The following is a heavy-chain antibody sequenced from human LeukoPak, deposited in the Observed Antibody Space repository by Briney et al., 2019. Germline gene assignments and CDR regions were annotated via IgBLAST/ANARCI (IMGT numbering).Heavy chain of an antibody. V-gene: IGHV1-2*02. D-gene: IGHD6-19*01. CDR3: AKTAVPGTRELDY. CDR2: INPNSGGT. Sequence: ASVKVSCKASGYTFTDYYIHWVRQAPGQGLEWMGWINPNSGGTNYAQKFQGRVTMTRDTSISTAYMVLSRLRSDDTAVYYCAKTAVPGTRELDYWGQGALVTVSS. CDR1: GYTFTDYY. J-gene: IGHJ4*02.